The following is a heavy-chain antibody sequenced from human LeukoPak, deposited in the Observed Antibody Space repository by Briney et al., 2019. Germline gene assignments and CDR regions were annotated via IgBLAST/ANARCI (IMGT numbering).Heavy chain of an antibody. V-gene: IGHV3-30*02. D-gene: IGHD3-10*01. Sequence: TGGSLRLSCAASGFTFSSYGMHWVRQAPGKGLEWVAFIRYDGSNKYYADSVKGRFTISRDNSKNTLYLQMNSLRAEDTAVYYCAKDALWFGELLGAFDIWGQGTTVTVSS. CDR3: AKDALWFGELLGAFDI. CDR2: IRYDGSNK. J-gene: IGHJ3*02. CDR1: GFTFSSYG.